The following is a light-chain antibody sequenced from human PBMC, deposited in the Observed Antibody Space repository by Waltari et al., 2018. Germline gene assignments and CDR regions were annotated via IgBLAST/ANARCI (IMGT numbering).Light chain of an antibody. J-gene: IGLJ1*01. CDR3: QVWDANTDPGV. CDR2: YDS. CDR1: NIESKS. V-gene: IGLV3-21*04. Sequence: SYVLTQPPSVSVAPGKTASITCGGNNIESKSVHWYQQKPGQAPMLVISYDSDRPSGMPERFSGSNSGNTATLTISRVEAGDEADYYCQVWDANTDPGVFGTGTEVTVL.